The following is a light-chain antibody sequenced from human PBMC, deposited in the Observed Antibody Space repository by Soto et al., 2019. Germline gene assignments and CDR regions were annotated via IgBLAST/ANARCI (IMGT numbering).Light chain of an antibody. Sequence: EIVLTQSPATLSLSLGERATLSCRASQSVSSYLAWYQQKPGQAPRLLIYDASNRATGIPARFSGSGSGTDFTLTISSLEPEDFEVYCCQQRSSWPPGYTFGQGTKLEIK. CDR2: DAS. CDR1: QSVSSY. J-gene: IGKJ2*01. CDR3: QQRSSWPPGYT. V-gene: IGKV3-11*01.